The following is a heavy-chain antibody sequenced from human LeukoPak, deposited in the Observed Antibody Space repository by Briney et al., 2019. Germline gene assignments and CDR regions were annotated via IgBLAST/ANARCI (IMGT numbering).Heavy chain of an antibody. Sequence: SETLSLTCTVSGASISSYYWSWIRKPPGKGLEWIGYIHHSGGADYNPSLKSRVTISVDTSKNQFSLKLSSVTAADTAVYYCARAGAPYGSGNYYNSDVWGQGTTVTVSS. D-gene: IGHD3-10*01. CDR3: ARAGAPYGSGNYYNSDV. CDR1: GASISSYY. CDR2: IHHSGGA. J-gene: IGHJ6*02. V-gene: IGHV4-59*01.